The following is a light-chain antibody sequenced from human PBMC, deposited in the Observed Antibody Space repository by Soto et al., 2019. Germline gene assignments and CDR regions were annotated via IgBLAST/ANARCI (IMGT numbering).Light chain of an antibody. V-gene: IGKV1-6*01. CDR1: QGIRND. Sequence: AMPLTQCPSSLSASVGDGVTITCLASQGIRNDLGWYQQKPGKAPKLLIYAASNLQSGVPSRFSGSGSGTDFTLTMNSLQPEDFVTYYCQQGYSTPWTFGQGTKVDIK. J-gene: IGKJ1*01. CDR2: AAS. CDR3: QQGYSTPWT.